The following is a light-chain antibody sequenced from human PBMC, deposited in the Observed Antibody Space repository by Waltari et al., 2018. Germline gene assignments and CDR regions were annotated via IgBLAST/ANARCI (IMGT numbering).Light chain of an antibody. J-gene: IGKJ2*01. CDR1: QSIGTY. V-gene: IGKV3-11*01. Sequence: EIVLTQSPATLSLSPGDTATLSCRASQSIGTYLAWYQQRPGQTPRLLIPEASNRATGIPARFSGSGFGTDFTLTITNLEPEDFAVYYCQERTNWPPGYTFGQGTKLEI. CDR2: EAS. CDR3: QERTNWPPGYT.